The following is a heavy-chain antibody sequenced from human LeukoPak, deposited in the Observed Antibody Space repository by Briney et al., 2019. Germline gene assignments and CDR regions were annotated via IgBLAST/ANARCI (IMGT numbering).Heavy chain of an antibody. CDR2: IYTGGTT. J-gene: IGHJ4*02. Sequence: TGGSLRLSCAASGFTVSSSNYMNWVRPAPGKGLEWVSGIYTGGTTYYTDSVKGRFTISRDNPNNTLYLQMHSLRAEDTAVYYCAREISRFGIWGQGTLVTVSS. CDR3: AREISRFGI. V-gene: IGHV3-66*01. CDR1: GFTVSSSNY. D-gene: IGHD3-16*01.